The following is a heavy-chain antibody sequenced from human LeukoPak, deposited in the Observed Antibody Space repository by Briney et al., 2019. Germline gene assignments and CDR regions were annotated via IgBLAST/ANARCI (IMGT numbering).Heavy chain of an antibody. CDR3: TRLSIRGNY. CDR2: IRSKANSYAT. CDR1: GFTFSGSA. J-gene: IGHJ4*02. V-gene: IGHV3-73*01. D-gene: IGHD2-2*01. Sequence: GGSLRLPCAASGFTFSGSAMHWVRQASGKGLEWVGRIRSKANSYATAYAASVKGGFTISRDDSKNTAYLQMNSLKTEDTAVHYCTRLSIRGNYWGQGTLVTVSS.